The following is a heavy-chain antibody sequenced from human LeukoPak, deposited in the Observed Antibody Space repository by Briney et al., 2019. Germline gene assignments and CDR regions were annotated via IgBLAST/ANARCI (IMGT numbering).Heavy chain of an antibody. Sequence: GGSLRLSCAASGFTFSSYWMHWVRQAPGKGLVWVSRINSAGSTTAYADSVKGRFTIYRDNAKNTLYLQMNSLRAEDTAVYYCARVSGQAAAGVYWFDPWGQGTLVSVPS. D-gene: IGHD6-13*01. CDR3: ARVSGQAAAGVYWFDP. V-gene: IGHV3-74*01. CDR1: GFTFSSYW. J-gene: IGHJ5*02. CDR2: INSAGSTT.